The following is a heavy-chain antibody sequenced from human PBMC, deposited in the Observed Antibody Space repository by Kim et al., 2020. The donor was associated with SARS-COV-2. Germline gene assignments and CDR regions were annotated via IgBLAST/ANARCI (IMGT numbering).Heavy chain of an antibody. CDR3: TRDFQYWRADY. Sequence: SETLSLTCSVSGGSITSGNYYWGWIRQPPGKELEWIASISSGGTTYYNPSLKSRVTIAVDTSKNQFSLKVNSVTAADTAVYYCTRDFQYWRADYWGQGTLVTVSS. CDR2: ISSGGTT. D-gene: IGHD1-1*01. J-gene: IGHJ4*02. V-gene: IGHV4-39*01. CDR1: GGSITSGNYY.